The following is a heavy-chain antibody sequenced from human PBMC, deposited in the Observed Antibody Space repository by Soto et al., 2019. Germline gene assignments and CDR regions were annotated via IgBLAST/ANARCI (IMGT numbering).Heavy chain of an antibody. D-gene: IGHD2-15*01. CDR2: ISANTGDT. Sequence: LGGSLRLSCAASGFTFSNYAMSWVRQAPGKGLEWVSSISANTGDTYDADSVRGRFTISRDNSKNTLYLQMNSLRPGDTAIYFCAKARAGVLSATTFDSWGQGALVTVSS. V-gene: IGHV3-23*01. CDR3: AKARAGVLSATTFDS. CDR1: GFTFSNYA. J-gene: IGHJ4*02.